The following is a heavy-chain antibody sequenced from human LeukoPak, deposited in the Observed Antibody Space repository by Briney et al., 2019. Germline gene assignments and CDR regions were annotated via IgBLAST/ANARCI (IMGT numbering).Heavy chain of an antibody. CDR3: TGGGWSTDAFDI. CDR1: GFTFSNYA. Sequence: GGSLRLSCAASGFTFSNYAMSWVRQAPGKGLEWVSGITGSGGSTNYADSVKGRFTISRDNSKNTLYLQMSSLRAEDTAVYYCTGGGWSTDAFDIWGQGTMVTVSS. CDR2: ITGSGGST. J-gene: IGHJ3*02. V-gene: IGHV3-23*01. D-gene: IGHD6-19*01.